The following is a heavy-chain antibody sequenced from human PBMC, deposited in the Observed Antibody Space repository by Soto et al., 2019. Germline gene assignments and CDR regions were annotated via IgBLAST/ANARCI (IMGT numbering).Heavy chain of an antibody. CDR3: ARDFSSTNTLNFDF. CDR2: INPNTGGT. D-gene: IGHD2-2*01. CDR1: GYTFTAYY. V-gene: IGHV1-2*02. J-gene: IGHJ4*02. Sequence: ASVKVSCKASGYTFTAYYINWVRQAPGQGLEWMGWINPNTGGTNYAQKLQGLVTMTRDTSANTVYLEMSRLTSGDTAVYYCARDFSSTNTLNFDFWGQGALVTVSS.